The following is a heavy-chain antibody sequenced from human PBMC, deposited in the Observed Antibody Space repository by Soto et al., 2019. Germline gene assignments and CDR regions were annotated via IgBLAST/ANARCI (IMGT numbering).Heavy chain of an antibody. Sequence: EVQLVESGGGLVKPGGSLRLSCAASGFTFSXXXXXXXXXXXXXXXXXVSSISSSSSYIYYADSVKGRFTISRDNXXXXXXXXXXXXXXXXXXXXXXXXXXXXXXXXXGLGYWGQGTLVTVSS. D-gene: IGHD3-16*01. V-gene: IGHV3-21*01. CDR2: ISSSSSYI. J-gene: IGHJ4*02. CDR1: GFTFSXXX. CDR3: XXXXXXXXXXXGLGY.